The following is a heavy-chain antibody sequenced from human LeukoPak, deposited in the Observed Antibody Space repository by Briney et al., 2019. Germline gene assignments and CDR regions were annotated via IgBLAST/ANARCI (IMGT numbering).Heavy chain of an antibody. J-gene: IGHJ6*03. CDR2: IIPIFGTA. D-gene: IGHD3-3*01. V-gene: IGHV1-69*13. CDR1: GGTFSSYA. Sequence: SVKVSCKASGGTFSSYAISWVRQAPGQGLEWMGGIIPIFGTANYAQKFQGRVTITADESTSTAYMELSSLRSEDTAVYYCARESPTYYDFWSGYYSYYYYYYMDVWGKGTTVTVSS. CDR3: ARESPTYYDFWSGYYSYYYYYYMDV.